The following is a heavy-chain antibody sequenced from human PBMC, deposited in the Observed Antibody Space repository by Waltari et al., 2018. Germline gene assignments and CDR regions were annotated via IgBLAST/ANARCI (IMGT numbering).Heavy chain of an antibody. J-gene: IGHJ6*03. V-gene: IGHV3-30*18. Sequence: QVQLVESGGGVVQPGRSLRLSCAASGFTFSSYGMHWVRQAPGKGLEWVAVIWYDGINKYYADSVKGRFTISRDNSKNTLYLQMNSLRAEDTAMYYCAKGEGGSYYYYYYMDVWGKGTTVTVSS. CDR3: AKGEGGSYYYYYYMDV. D-gene: IGHD1-26*01. CDR1: GFTFSSYG. CDR2: IWYDGINK.